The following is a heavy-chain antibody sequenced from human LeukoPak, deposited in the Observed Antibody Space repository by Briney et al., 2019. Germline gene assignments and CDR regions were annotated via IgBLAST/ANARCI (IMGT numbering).Heavy chain of an antibody. D-gene: IGHD6-19*01. CDR1: GGSISSYY. CDR3: ARGGSSGWYKRSLDY. J-gene: IGHJ4*02. V-gene: IGHV4-59*01. CDR2: IYYSGST. Sequence: SETLSLTCTVSGGSISSYYWSWIRQPPGKGLEWIGYIYYSGSTNYNPSLKSRVTISVDTSKNQFSLKLSSVTAADTAVYYCARGGSSGWYKRSLDYWGQGTLVTVSS.